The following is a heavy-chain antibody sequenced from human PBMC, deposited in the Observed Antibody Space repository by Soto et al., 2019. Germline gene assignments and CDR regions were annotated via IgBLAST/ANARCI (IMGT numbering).Heavy chain of an antibody. CDR3: ARTRAVWFDP. Sequence: SETLSLTCTVSGGSISSSSYYWGWIRKPPGKGLEWIGSIYYSGSTYYNPSLKSRVTISVDTSKNQFSLKLSSVTAADTAVYYCARTRAVWFDPWGQGTLVTVSS. CDR1: GGSISSSSYY. D-gene: IGHD6-19*01. V-gene: IGHV4-39*01. J-gene: IGHJ5*02. CDR2: IYYSGST.